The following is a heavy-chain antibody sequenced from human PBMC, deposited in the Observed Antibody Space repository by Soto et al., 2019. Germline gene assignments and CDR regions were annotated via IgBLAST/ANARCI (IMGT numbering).Heavy chain of an antibody. D-gene: IGHD3-22*01. J-gene: IGHJ4*02. Sequence: QVRLVQSGAEVKKPGASVKVSCKASGYTFTSYGISWVRQAPGQGLEWMGWISAYNGNTNYAQKLQGRVTMTTDTSTSTAYMELRSLRSDDTAVYYCAREPQIYYDSSGYYLDYWGQGTLVTVSS. CDR2: ISAYNGNT. V-gene: IGHV1-18*01. CDR1: GYTFTSYG. CDR3: AREPQIYYDSSGYYLDY.